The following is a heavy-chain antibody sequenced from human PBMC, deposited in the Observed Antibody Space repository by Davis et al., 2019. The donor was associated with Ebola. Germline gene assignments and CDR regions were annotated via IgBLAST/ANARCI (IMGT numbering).Heavy chain of an antibody. Sequence: PSETLSLTCTVSGGSISSYYWSWIRQPPGKGLEWIGYIYYSGSTNYNPSLKSRVTISVDTSENQFSLKLSSVTAADTAVYYCARESRGGSIDYWGQGTLVTVSS. CDR3: ARESRGGSIDY. CDR1: GGSISSYY. V-gene: IGHV4-59*12. J-gene: IGHJ4*02. D-gene: IGHD3-10*01. CDR2: IYYSGST.